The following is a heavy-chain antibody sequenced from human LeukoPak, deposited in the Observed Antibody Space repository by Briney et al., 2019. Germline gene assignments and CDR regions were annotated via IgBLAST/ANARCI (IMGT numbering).Heavy chain of an antibody. J-gene: IGHJ3*02. D-gene: IGHD2-15*01. Sequence: ASVKVSCKASGYTFTGYYMHWVRQAPGQGLGWMGWINPNSGGTNYAQKFQGRVTMTRDTSISTAYMELSRLRSDDTAVYYCARGGIVVVVAARGAFDIWGQGTMVTVSS. CDR2: INPNSGGT. V-gene: IGHV1-2*02. CDR3: ARGGIVVVVAARGAFDI. CDR1: GYTFTGYY.